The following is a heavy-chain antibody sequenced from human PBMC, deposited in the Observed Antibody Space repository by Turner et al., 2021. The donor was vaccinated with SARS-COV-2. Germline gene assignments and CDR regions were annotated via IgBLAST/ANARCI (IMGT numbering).Heavy chain of an antibody. CDR2: TSYDGSNK. V-gene: IGHV3-30*18. CDR1: GFTFSSYG. J-gene: IGHJ4*02. D-gene: IGHD4-4*01. CDR3: AKQQGLYSNPMYYFDY. Sequence: QVQLVHSGGGVVQPVRSLSLSCAASGFTFSSYGMHWVRQAPGKGLEWVAVTSYDGSNKYYADSVKGRFTISRDNSKNTLYLQMNSLRAEDTAVYYCAKQQGLYSNPMYYFDYWGQGTLVTVSS.